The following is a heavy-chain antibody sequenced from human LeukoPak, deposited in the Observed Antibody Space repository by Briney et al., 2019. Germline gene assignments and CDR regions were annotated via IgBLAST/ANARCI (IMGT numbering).Heavy chain of an antibody. D-gene: IGHD1-7*01. CDR1: GFTFSSYA. V-gene: IGHV3-30-3*01. Sequence: GGSLRLSCTASGFTFSSYAMHWVRQAPGKGLEWVAVISYDGSNKYYADSVKGRFTISRDNSKNTLYLQMNSLRAEDTAVYYCARGTNYGFDPWGQGTLVTVSA. J-gene: IGHJ5*02. CDR3: ARGTNYGFDP. CDR2: ISYDGSNK.